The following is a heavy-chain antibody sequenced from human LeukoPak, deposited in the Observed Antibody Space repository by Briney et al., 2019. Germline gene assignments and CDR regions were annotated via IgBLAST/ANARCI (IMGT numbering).Heavy chain of an antibody. CDR1: GGTFSGYA. CDR2: IIPIFGTA. Sequence: ASVKVSCKASGGTFSGYAISWVRQAPGQGLEWMGGIIPIFGTANYAQKFQGRVTITADESTSTAYMELSSLRSEDTAVYYCARAGQLAHYFDYWGQGTLVTVSS. V-gene: IGHV1-69*13. CDR3: ARAGQLAHYFDY. J-gene: IGHJ4*02. D-gene: IGHD6-6*01.